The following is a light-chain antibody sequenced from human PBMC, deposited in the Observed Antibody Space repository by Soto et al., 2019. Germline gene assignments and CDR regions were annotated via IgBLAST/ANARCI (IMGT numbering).Light chain of an antibody. Sequence: SYELTHPPSVSVAPGQTARITCERNNIGSKSVHWYQQKPGQAPVLVVYGDSDRPSGIPERFSGSNSGNTATLTISRVEAGDEADYFCHVWDSSSEHVFGTGTKVTVL. CDR1: NIGSKS. CDR2: GDS. J-gene: IGLJ1*01. CDR3: HVWDSSSEHV. V-gene: IGLV3-21*02.